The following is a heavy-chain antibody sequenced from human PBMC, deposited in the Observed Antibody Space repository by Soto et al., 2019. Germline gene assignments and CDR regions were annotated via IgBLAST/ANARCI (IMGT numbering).Heavy chain of an antibody. V-gene: IGHV1-3*01. CDR2: ITAGDGKT. CDR3: ARDLYRSSFFWFDA. D-gene: IGHD2-2*01. J-gene: IGHJ5*02. CDR1: GYNFTQYT. Sequence: QVHLVQSGAEVKKPGASVKVSCKASGYNFTQYTIHWVRQAPGQRLEWMGWITAGDGKTQYSKKFQTRVTIRSDVSATTVYMDLNSLRSEETAVYYCARDLYRSSFFWFDAWGRGTLVIVSS.